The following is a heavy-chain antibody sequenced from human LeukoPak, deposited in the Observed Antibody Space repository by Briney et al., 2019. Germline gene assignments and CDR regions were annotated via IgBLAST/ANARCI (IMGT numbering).Heavy chain of an antibody. CDR2: ISYDGSNK. V-gene: IGHV3-30*18. D-gene: IGHD4-17*01. CDR3: AKAWNDCGGYGNY. J-gene: IGHJ4*02. Sequence: GGSLRLSCAASGFTFSSYGMHWVRQAPGKGLEWVAVISYDGSNKYYADSVKGRFTISRDNSKNTLYLQMNSLRAEDTAVYYCAKAWNDCGGYGNYWGQGTLVTVSS. CDR1: GFTFSSYG.